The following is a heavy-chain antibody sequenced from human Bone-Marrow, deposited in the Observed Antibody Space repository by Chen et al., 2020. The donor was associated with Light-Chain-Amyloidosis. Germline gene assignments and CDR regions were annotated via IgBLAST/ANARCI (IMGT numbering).Heavy chain of an antibody. CDR2: IYTTGKT. J-gene: IGHJ6*02. Sequence: EVQLVETGGGLIQPGGSLRLSCAASGLTVTTSYMTWVRQAPGKGLEWVSTIYTTGKTYYADSVKGRFTISTDNSQNTLYLQMSSLRTDDTAVYFCTRDRVSYDFWKGSLDFWGQGTTVTVSS. CDR3: TRDRVSYDFWKGSLDF. CDR1: GLTVTTSY. V-gene: IGHV3-53*02. D-gene: IGHD3-3*01.